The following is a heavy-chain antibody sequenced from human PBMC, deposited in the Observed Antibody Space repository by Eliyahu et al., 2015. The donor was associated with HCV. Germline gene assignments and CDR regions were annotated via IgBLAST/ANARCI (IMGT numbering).Heavy chain of an antibody. CDR3: ALSGGSCYGVPTGYVY. Sequence: QVTLRESGPALVKPTQTLTLTCTFSGFSLSTSGMCVSWIRQPPGKALEWLALIDWDDDKYYSTSLKTRLTISKDTSKNQVVLTMTNMDPVDTATYYCALSGGSCYGVPTGYVYWGQGTLVTVSS. V-gene: IGHV2-70*01. D-gene: IGHD2-15*01. J-gene: IGHJ4*02. CDR1: GFSLSTSGMC. CDR2: IDWDDDK.